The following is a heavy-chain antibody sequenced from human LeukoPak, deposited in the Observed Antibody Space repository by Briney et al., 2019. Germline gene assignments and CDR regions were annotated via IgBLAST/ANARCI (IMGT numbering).Heavy chain of an antibody. CDR2: INHSGST. D-gene: IGHD3-16*01. J-gene: IGHJ5*02. V-gene: IGHV4-34*01. Sequence: SETLSLTCAVYGGSFSGYYWSWTRQPPGKGLEWIGEINHSGSTNYNPSLKSRVTISVDTSKNQFSLKLSSVTAADTAVYYCARDPGGRGWFDPWGQGTLVTVSS. CDR1: GGSFSGYY. CDR3: ARDPGGRGWFDP.